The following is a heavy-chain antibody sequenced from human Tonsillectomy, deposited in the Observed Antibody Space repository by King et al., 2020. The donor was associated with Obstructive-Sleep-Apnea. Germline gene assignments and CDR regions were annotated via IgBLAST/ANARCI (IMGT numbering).Heavy chain of an antibody. CDR1: GFTFSSYA. D-gene: IGHD1-7*01. J-gene: IGHJ3*02. V-gene: IGHV3-33*01. CDR2: VWYDGSNK. Sequence: VQLVESGGGVVQPGRSLRLSCAASGFTFSSYAIHWVRQAPGKGLEWVAVVWYDGSNKYYADSVKGRFTISRDNSKNTLYLQMNSLRAEDTAVYYCARNYAHFHAFDIWGQGTMVTVSS. CDR3: ARNYAHFHAFDI.